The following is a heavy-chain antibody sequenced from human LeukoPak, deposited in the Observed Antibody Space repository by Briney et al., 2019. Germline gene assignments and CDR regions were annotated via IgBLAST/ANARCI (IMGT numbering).Heavy chain of an antibody. CDR2: INSDGTSK. Sequence: PGGSLRLSCAASGFTFSSYWVHWVRQAPGKGLVWVSRINSDGTSKTYADSVKGRFTISRDNSKNTLYLQMNSLRAEDTAVYYCASYDFWSGFGYYWGQGTLVTVSS. CDR3: ASYDFWSGFGYY. J-gene: IGHJ4*02. D-gene: IGHD3-3*01. V-gene: IGHV3-74*01. CDR1: GFTFSSYW.